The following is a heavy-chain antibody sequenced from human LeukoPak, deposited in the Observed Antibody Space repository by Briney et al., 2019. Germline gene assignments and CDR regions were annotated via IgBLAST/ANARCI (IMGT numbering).Heavy chain of an antibody. D-gene: IGHD6-19*01. CDR2: INQDGSEK. CDR3: ARDRAVAGLCDY. J-gene: IGHJ4*02. Sequence: GGSLRLSCAASGFTFSTYWVTWVRQTPGKGLEWVAHINQDGSEKYYVDSVKGRFTISRDKAKNSLYLQMNSLRVEDTAVYYCARDRAVAGLCDYWGQGTLVTVPS. V-gene: IGHV3-7*01. CDR1: GFTFSTYW.